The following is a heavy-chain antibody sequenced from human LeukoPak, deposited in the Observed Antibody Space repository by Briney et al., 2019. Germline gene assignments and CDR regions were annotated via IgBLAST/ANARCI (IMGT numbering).Heavy chain of an antibody. D-gene: IGHD3-22*01. Sequence: ASVKVSCKASGYTFTSYGISWVRQAPGQGLEWMGWISAYNGNTNYAQKLQGRVTMTTDTSTSTAYMELRSLRSDDTAVYYCARVNYYYDSSGYYLRYYGMDVWGQGTTVTVSS. V-gene: IGHV1-18*01. J-gene: IGHJ6*02. CDR3: ARVNYYYDSSGYYLRYYGMDV. CDR1: GYTFTSYG. CDR2: ISAYNGNT.